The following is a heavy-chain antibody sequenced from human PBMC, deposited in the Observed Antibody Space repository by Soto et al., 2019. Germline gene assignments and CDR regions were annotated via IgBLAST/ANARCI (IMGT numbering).Heavy chain of an antibody. D-gene: IGHD2-2*02. Sequence: EASVKVSCKASGYTFTNYGIIWGRQAPGQGLEWMGWISAYNGNTNYAQKLQGRVTMTTDKSTSTAYVELRSLRSDDTAVDYCARETYCSSTSCYRVYWGQGTLVAVSS. CDR3: ARETYCSSTSCYRVY. CDR2: ISAYNGNT. CDR1: GYTFTNYG. J-gene: IGHJ4*02. V-gene: IGHV1-18*01.